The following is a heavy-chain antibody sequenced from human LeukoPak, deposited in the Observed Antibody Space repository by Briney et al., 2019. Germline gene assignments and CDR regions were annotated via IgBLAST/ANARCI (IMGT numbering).Heavy chain of an antibody. D-gene: IGHD6-13*01. J-gene: IGHJ5*02. CDR3: ARGKRIAAYWFDP. CDR2: MNPNSSNT. V-gene: IGHV1-8*03. Sequence: ASVKVPCKASGYTFTSYDINWVRQATGQGLEWMGWMNPNSSNTGYAQKFQGRVAITRNTSISTAYMELSSLRSEDTAVYYCARGKRIAAYWFDPWGQGTLVTVSS. CDR1: GYTFTSYD.